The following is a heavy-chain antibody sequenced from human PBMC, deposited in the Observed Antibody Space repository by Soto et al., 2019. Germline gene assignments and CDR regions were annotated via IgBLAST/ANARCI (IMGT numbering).Heavy chain of an antibody. D-gene: IGHD2-21*01. Sequence: PGGSLRLSCAASGFTFTIYAIHWLRKVPGMGLEWVAVMSYDGRNHYYADSVKGRFTISRETSENTLHLHMNSTSIEDRSESYCARSSVAMSCHYFYGMDVWSQGTTVAFSS. V-gene: IGHV3-30-3*01. CDR2: MSYDGRNH. CDR1: GFTFTIYA. CDR3: ARSSVAMSCHYFYGMDV. J-gene: IGHJ6*02.